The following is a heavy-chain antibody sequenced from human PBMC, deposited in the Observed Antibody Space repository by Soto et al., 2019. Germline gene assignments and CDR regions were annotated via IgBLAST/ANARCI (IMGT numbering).Heavy chain of an antibody. V-gene: IGHV1-58*01. CDR2: IVVGSGNT. D-gene: IGHD3-3*01. CDR3: AVSFFYYYYYGMDV. J-gene: IGHJ6*02. Sequence: SVKVSCKASGFTFTSSAVQWVRQARGQRLEWIGWIVVGSGNTNYAQKFQERVTITRDMSTSTAYMELSSLRSEDTAVYYCAVSFFYYYYYGMDVWGQGTTVTVS. CDR1: GFTFTSSA.